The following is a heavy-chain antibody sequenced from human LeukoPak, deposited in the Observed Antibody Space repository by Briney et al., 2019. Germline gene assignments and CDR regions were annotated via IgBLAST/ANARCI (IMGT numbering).Heavy chain of an antibody. CDR2: VSAYCGST. D-gene: IGHD2-15*01. CDR1: GFTFSNYA. Sequence: GGTLRLSCAASGFTFSNYAMSWVRQTPGMGLECVSVVSAYCGSTWYKGSVNGMFTISIDNSKNTLYLQMNSLRAEDTAVYYCARGTLEHCSGASCNPLDSWGQGTLVTVSS. CDR3: ARGTLEHCSGASCNPLDS. V-gene: IGHV3-23*01. J-gene: IGHJ5*01.